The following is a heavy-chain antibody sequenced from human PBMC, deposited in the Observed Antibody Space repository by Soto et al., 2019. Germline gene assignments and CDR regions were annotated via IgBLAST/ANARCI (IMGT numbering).Heavy chain of an antibody. CDR3: ARESAYSSSADY. D-gene: IGHD6-6*01. Sequence: ASVKVSCKASGYTFTSYAMHWVRQAPGQRLEWMGWINAGNGNTKYSQKFQGRVTITRDTSASTAYMELSSLRSEDTAVYYCARESAYSSSADYWGQGTLVTVSS. J-gene: IGHJ4*02. CDR2: INAGNGNT. V-gene: IGHV1-3*01. CDR1: GYTFTSYA.